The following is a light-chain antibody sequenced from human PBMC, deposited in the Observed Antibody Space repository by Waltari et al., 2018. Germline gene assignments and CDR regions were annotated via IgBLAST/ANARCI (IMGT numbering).Light chain of an antibody. V-gene: IGKV3-15*01. CDR1: QSVFTN. J-gene: IGKJ4*01. CDR3: QQYHDWPPLT. CDR2: ATS. Sequence: ETLLAQSPATLSVSPGERATLSCRASQSVFTNLAWYQQKPGQAPRLLIYATSTRATGIPARFSGSGSGTEFTLTISSMQPEDFAIYYCQQYHDWPPLTFGGGTKVEIK.